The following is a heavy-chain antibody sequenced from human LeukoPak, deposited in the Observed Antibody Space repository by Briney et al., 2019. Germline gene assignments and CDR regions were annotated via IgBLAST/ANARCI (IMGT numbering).Heavy chain of an antibody. V-gene: IGHV4-61*02. CDR3: ARVRCSGGSCPFDY. CDR1: GGSISSGSYY. J-gene: IGHJ4*02. CDR2: IYTSGST. D-gene: IGHD2-15*01. Sequence: SQTLSLTCTVSGGSISSGSYYWRWIRQPAGKGLEWIGRIYTSGSTNYNPSLKSRVTISVDTSKNQFSLKLSSVTAADTAVYYCARVRCSGGSCPFDYWGQGTTVTVSS.